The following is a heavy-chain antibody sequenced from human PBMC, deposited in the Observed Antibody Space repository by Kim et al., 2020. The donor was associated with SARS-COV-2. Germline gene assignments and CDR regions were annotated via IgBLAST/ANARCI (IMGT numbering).Heavy chain of an antibody. CDR2: INHSGST. J-gene: IGHJ6*02. CDR1: GGSFSGYY. D-gene: IGHD3-10*01. V-gene: IGHV4-34*01. CDR3: ARLILYGSGTLYYYYYGMDV. Sequence: SETLSLTCAVYGGSFSGYYWSWIRQPPGKGLEWIGEINHSGSTNYNPSLKSRVTISVDTSKNQFSLKLSSVTAADTAVYYCARLILYGSGTLYYYYYGMDVWGQGTTVTVSS.